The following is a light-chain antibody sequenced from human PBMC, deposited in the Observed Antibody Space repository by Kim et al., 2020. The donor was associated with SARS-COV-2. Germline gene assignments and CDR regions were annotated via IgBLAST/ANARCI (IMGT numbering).Light chain of an antibody. CDR3: QQYFSIPFT. CDR1: QSVLYSSDNKNY. CDR2: WAS. J-gene: IGKJ3*01. Sequence: ATINCKSSQSVLYSSDNKNYLAWYQQKPGQPPKLLIYWASNRESGVPDRFSGSESGTDFTLTISSLQAEDVAVYSCQQYFSIPFTFGPGTKVDIK. V-gene: IGKV4-1*01.